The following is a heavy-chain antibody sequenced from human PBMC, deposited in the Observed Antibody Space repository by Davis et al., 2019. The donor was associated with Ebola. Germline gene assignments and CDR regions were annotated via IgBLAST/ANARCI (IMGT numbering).Heavy chain of an antibody. V-gene: IGHV4-34*01. Sequence: ESLKISCAASGFTFSSYAMHWVRQPPGKGLEWIGEINHSGSTNYNPSLKSRVTISVDTSKNQFSLKLSSVTAADTAVYYCAREHYYGMDVWGQGTTVTVSS. CDR1: GFTFSSYA. D-gene: IGHD1-1*01. J-gene: IGHJ6*02. CDR2: INHSGST. CDR3: AREHYYGMDV.